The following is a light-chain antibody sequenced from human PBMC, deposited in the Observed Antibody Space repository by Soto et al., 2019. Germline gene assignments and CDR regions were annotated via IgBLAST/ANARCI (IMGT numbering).Light chain of an antibody. CDR1: SSDVGGYNY. J-gene: IGLJ1*01. V-gene: IGLV2-14*01. CDR2: DVS. Sequence: QSALTQPASVSGSPGQSITISCTGTSSDVGGYNYVSWYQQHPGKAPKLMIYDVSNRPSWVSNRFSGSKTGNTASLTITGLQDEDEADDYCSSYTSSSTPYVFGTGTKLTVL. CDR3: SSYTSSSTPYV.